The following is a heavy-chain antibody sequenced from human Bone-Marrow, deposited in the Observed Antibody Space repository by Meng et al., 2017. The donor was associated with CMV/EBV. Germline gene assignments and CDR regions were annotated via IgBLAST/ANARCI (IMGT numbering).Heavy chain of an antibody. CDR3: AKDHIANWGSYWNGMDV. V-gene: IGHV3-30*02. J-gene: IGHJ6*02. Sequence: GESLKISCAASGFTFSSYGMHWVRQAPGKGLGWVAFIRYDGSNKYYADSVKGRFTISRDNSKNTLYLQMNSLRAEDTAVYYCAKDHIANWGSYWNGMDVWGQGTTVTVSS. D-gene: IGHD7-27*01. CDR1: GFTFSSYG. CDR2: IRYDGSNK.